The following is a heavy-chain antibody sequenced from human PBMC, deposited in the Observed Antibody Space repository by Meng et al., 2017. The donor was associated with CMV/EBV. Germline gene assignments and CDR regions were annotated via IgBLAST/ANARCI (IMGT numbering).Heavy chain of an antibody. CDR1: GFTFDDYG. CDR2: INWNGGST. V-gene: IGHV3-20*04. J-gene: IGHJ6*02. D-gene: IGHD5-18*01. Sequence: GGSLRLSCAASGFTFDDYGMSWVRQAPGKGLEWVSGINWNGGSTGYADSVKGRFTISRDNSKNTVYLQMNSLRAEDTAVFYCARGVDTAPLGMDIWGQGTTVTVSS. CDR3: ARGVDTAPLGMDI.